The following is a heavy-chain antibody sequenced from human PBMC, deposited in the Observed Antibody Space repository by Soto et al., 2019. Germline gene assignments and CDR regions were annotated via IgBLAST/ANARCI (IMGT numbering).Heavy chain of an antibody. CDR2: ISDTPTGHT. CDR3: TTRKTAHFDY. Sequence: AGGSLRLSCAASGFPFSSYTMNWVRRAPGKGLEWVSTISDTPTGHTHYADSVKGRFTISRDDSTNTVYLQMDSLRAEDTALYYCTTRKTAHFDYWGRGTQVTVSS. J-gene: IGHJ4*02. V-gene: IGHV3-23*01. CDR1: GFPFSSYT. D-gene: IGHD2-21*02.